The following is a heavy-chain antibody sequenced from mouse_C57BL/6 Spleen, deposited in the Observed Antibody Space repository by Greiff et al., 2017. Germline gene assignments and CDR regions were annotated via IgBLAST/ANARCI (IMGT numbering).Heavy chain of an antibody. V-gene: IGHV1-18*01. CDR1: GYTFTDYN. Sequence: EVQRVESGPELVKPGASVKIPCKASGYTFTDYNMDWVKQSHGKSLEWIGDINPNNGGTIYNQKFKGKATLTVDKSSSTAYMELRSLTSEDTAVYYCARSDGAMDYWGQGTSVTVSS. CDR2: INPNNGGT. CDR3: ARSDGAMDY. J-gene: IGHJ4*01.